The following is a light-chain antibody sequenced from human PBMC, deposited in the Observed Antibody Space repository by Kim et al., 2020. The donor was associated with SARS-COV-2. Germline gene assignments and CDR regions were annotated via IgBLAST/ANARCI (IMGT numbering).Light chain of an antibody. CDR2: EVT. V-gene: IGLV2-23*02. J-gene: IGLJ2*01. CDR1: GSDVGGYDL. Sequence: QSALTQPASVSGSPGQSITISCTGTGSDVGGYDLLSWYQQQPGKAPKFLLYEVTKRPSGLSNRFSGSKSGNTASLTISGLQSDDEGDYYCCSYAAGGTLIFGGGTQLTVL. CDR3: CSYAAGGTLI.